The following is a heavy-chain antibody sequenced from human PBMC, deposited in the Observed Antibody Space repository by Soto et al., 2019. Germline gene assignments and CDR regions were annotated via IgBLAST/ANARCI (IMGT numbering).Heavy chain of an antibody. J-gene: IGHJ4*01. Sequence: PGGSLRLSCAASGVTFSSYSMNWVRQAPGKGLEWVSSISSSSSYIYYADSVKGRFTISRDNAKNSLYLQMNSLRAEDTAVYYYARDICIAGGGIYYLGQGTLVTVSS. CDR1: GVTFSSYS. CDR3: ARDICIAGGGIYY. V-gene: IGHV3-21*01. D-gene: IGHD6-13*01. CDR2: ISSSSSYI.